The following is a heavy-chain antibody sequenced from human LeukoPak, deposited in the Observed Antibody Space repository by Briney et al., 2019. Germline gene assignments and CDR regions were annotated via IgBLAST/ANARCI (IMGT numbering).Heavy chain of an antibody. CDR3: AREVSRWPYYFDY. Sequence: PSETLSLTCTVSGGSISSGDYYWSWIRQPPGKGLEWIGYIYYSGSTYYYPSLKSRVTISVDTSKNQFSLKLSSVTAADTAVYYCAREVSRWPYYFDYWGQGTLVTVSS. CDR1: GGSISSGDYY. D-gene: IGHD4-23*01. V-gene: IGHV4-30-4*01. J-gene: IGHJ4*02. CDR2: IYYSGST.